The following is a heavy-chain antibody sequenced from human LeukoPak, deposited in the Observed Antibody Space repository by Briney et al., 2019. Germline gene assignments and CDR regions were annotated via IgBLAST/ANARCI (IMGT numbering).Heavy chain of an antibody. CDR3: ARASVTYYYYYMDA. D-gene: IGHD4-11*01. Sequence: SETLSLTCTVSGGSITNYYWTWIRQPPGKGLEWIGYIHYSGSTNYNPSLKSRVTISVDTSKNQFSLKLSSVTAADTAVYYCARASVTYYYYYMDAWGKGTTVTVSS. CDR2: IHYSGST. J-gene: IGHJ6*03. V-gene: IGHV4-59*01. CDR1: GGSITNYY.